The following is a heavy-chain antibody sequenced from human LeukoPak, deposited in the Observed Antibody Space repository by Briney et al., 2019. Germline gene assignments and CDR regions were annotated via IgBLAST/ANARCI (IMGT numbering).Heavy chain of an antibody. CDR3: ASERVGRIAARLDY. D-gene: IGHD6-6*01. J-gene: IGHJ4*02. CDR2: VFYSGST. V-gene: IGHV4-59*08. CDR1: GGSITGYY. Sequence: PSETLSLTCTVSGGSITGYYWSWIRQPPGKGLEWIGYVFYSGSTYYNPSLKSRVTISVDTSKNQFSLKLSSVTAADTAVYYCASERVGRIAARLDYWGQGTLVTVSS.